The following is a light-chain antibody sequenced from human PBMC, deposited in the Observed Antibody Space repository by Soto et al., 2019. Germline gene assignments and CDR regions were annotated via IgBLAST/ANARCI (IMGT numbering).Light chain of an antibody. CDR3: TSHATTSTLV. V-gene: IGLV2-14*01. J-gene: IGLJ2*01. Sequence: QSALTQPASVSGSPGQSISISCSGTSSDIGAYNYVSWYQQFPGKAPKLLIYEVTNRPSGVSSRFSGSKSGNTASLTISGLQAEDEGEYFCTSHATTSTLVFGGGTKLTVL. CDR1: SSDIGAYNY. CDR2: EVT.